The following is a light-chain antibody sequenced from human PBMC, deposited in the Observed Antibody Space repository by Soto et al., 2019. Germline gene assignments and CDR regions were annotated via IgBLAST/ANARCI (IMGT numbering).Light chain of an antibody. V-gene: IGKV1-5*03. CDR2: KAS. J-gene: IGKJ1*01. Sequence: DIQMTQSPSTLSGSVGDRVTITCLASQTISSWLAWYQQKPGKAPKLLIYKASTLKSGVPSRFSGSGSGTEFPLTISSLQPDDFETYYCQHYNSYSEAFGQGTTVDLK. CDR3: QHYNSYSEA. CDR1: QTISSW.